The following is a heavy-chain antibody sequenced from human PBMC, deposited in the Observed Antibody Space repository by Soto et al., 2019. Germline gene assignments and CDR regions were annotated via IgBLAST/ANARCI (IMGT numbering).Heavy chain of an antibody. V-gene: IGHV4-30-2*01. J-gene: IGHJ5*02. CDR2: IYHSGST. CDR3: ARVPSP. CDR1: GGSISSGGYS. Sequence: QLQLQESGSGLGKPSQTLSLTSAVSGGSISSGGYSWSWIRQPPGKGLEWIGYIYHSGSTNYNPSLKSRVTISVDRSKNQFSLKLSSVTAADTAVYYCARVPSPWGQGTLVIVSS.